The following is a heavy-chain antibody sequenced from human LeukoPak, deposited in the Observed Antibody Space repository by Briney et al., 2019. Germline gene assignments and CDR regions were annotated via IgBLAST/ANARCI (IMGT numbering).Heavy chain of an antibody. Sequence: PSETLSLTCAVYGGSFSGYYWSWIRQPPGKGLEWIGEINHSGSTNYNPSLKSRVTISVDTSKNQFSLKLSSVTAADTAVYYCARDPDNGVIHFDYWGQGTLVTVSS. CDR1: GGSFSGYY. V-gene: IGHV4-34*01. CDR3: ARDPDNGVIHFDY. J-gene: IGHJ4*02. D-gene: IGHD4-17*01. CDR2: INHSGST.